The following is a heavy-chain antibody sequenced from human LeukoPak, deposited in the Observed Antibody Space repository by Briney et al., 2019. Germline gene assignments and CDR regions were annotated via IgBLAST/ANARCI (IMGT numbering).Heavy chain of an antibody. CDR1: GFTFSSYW. CDR3: ASGWWDIVLMVYGPRFDH. CDR2: IKQDGSEK. V-gene: IGHV3-7*01. D-gene: IGHD2-8*01. Sequence: GGSLRLSCAASGFTFSSYWMSWVRQAPGKGREWVANIKQDGSEKYYVDSVKGRFTISRDNAKNSLYLQINSLGAEDTAVYYCASGWWDIVLMVYGPRFDHWGQGTLVTVSS. J-gene: IGHJ4*02.